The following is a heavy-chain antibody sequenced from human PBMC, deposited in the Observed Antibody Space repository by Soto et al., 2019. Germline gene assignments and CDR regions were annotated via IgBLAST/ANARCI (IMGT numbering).Heavy chain of an antibody. D-gene: IGHD1-26*01. V-gene: IGHV3-72*01. CDR2: IRNKANSYTA. CDR1: GFTFSDHY. Sequence: SGGSLRLSCAASGFTFSDHYMDWVRQASGKGLEWVGRIRNKANSYTAEYAASVKGRFTISRDDSKNSLYLQMNSLKTEDTAVYYCTRGQFIGRPNWGQGTLVTVSS. J-gene: IGHJ4*02. CDR3: TRGQFIGRPN.